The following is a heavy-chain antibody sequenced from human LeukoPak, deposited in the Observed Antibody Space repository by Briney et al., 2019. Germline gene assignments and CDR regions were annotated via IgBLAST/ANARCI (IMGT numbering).Heavy chain of an antibody. CDR2: IYHSGST. Sequence: TPSETLSLTCTVSGGSISSYYWSWIRQPPGKGLEWIGSIYHSGSTYYNPSLKSRVTISVDTSKNQFSLKLSSVTAADTAVYYCARDVGGNATPWGQGTLVTVSS. D-gene: IGHD4-23*01. CDR1: GGSISSYY. J-gene: IGHJ5*02. V-gene: IGHV4-38-2*02. CDR3: ARDVGGNATP.